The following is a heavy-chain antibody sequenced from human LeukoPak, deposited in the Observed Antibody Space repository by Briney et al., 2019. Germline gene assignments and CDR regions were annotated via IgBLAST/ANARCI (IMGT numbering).Heavy chain of an antibody. D-gene: IGHD3-22*01. CDR2: ISWNSGSI. J-gene: IGHJ3*02. Sequence: PGRSLRLSCAASGFTFDDYAMHWVRHAPGKGLEWVSGISWNSGSIGYADSVKGRFTISRDNAKNSLYLQMNSLRAEDTALYYCAKGYYDSSGYLDVGDAFDIWGQGTMVTVSS. V-gene: IGHV3-9*01. CDR1: GFTFDDYA. CDR3: AKGYYDSSGYLDVGDAFDI.